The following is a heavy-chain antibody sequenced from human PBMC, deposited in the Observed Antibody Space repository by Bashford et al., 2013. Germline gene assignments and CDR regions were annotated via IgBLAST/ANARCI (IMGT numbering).Heavy chain of an antibody. CDR2: IALFGTA. J-gene: IGHJ4*01. CDR3: ARDHPDGGEPYFDY. Sequence: SVKVYLQGFWRHLRQFGINWVRQAPGQGLEWMGGIALFGTANYAEKFQGRVTISADESTTTAYMELSGLKSDDTAVYYCARDHPDGGEPYFDYWGQGTLVTVSS. CDR1: RHLRQFG. V-gene: IGHV1-69*13. D-gene: IGHD1-14*01.